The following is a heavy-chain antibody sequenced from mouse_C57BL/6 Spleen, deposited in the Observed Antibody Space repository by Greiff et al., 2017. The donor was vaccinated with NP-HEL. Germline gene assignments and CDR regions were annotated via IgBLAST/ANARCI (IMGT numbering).Heavy chain of an antibody. Sequence: EVMLVESGGGLVQPGGSLKLSCAASGFTFSDYGMAWVRQAPRKGPEWVAFISNLAYSIYYADTVTGRFTISRENAKNTLYLEMSSLRSEDTAMYYCARSDYYGSSWYVDVWGTGTTVTVSS. V-gene: IGHV5-15*01. J-gene: IGHJ1*03. CDR2: ISNLAYSI. CDR3: ARSDYYGSSWYVDV. CDR1: GFTFSDYG. D-gene: IGHD1-1*01.